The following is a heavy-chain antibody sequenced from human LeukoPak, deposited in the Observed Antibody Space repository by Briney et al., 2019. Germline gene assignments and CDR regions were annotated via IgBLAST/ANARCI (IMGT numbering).Heavy chain of an antibody. CDR2: ISHSGST. CDR1: GYSIRSGYY. J-gene: IGHJ4*02. CDR3: ASRSAETAMITEDY. D-gene: IGHD5-18*01. V-gene: IGHV4-38-2*02. Sequence: SETLSLTCTVSGYSIRSGYYWGWIRQPPGKGLEWIGSISHSGSTHYNPSLKSRVTISVDTSKNQFSLKLSSVTAADTAVYYCASRSAETAMITEDYWGQGTLVTVSS.